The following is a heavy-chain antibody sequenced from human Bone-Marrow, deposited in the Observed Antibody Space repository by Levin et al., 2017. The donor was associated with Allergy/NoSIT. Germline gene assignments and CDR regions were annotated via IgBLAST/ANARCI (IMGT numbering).Heavy chain of an antibody. J-gene: IGHJ4*02. D-gene: IGHD3-16*02. CDR2: IYYTGST. Sequence: SETLSLTCTVSGGSISNYYWTWIRQPPGKGLEWIGHIYYTGSTNYNPSLKCRVTISVDTSKNQFSLKLSSVTAADTAVYYCTRGVGTTSRYTHGYWGQGTLVTVSS. V-gene: IGHV4-59*01. CDR3: TRGVGTTSRYTHGY. CDR1: GGSISNYY.